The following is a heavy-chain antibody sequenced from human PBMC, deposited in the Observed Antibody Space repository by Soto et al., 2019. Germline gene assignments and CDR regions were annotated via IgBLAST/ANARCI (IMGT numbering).Heavy chain of an antibody. CDR3: ARARTGDFDY. V-gene: IGHV1-46*01. Sequence: SVKVSCKASGYTFTSYYMHWGRQAPGQGLEWMGIINPSAGSTNYAQKFQGRVTMTRDTSTSTVYMELSSLRSEDTALYYCARARTGDFDYWGQGTLVTVSS. D-gene: IGHD7-27*01. J-gene: IGHJ4*02. CDR1: GYTFTSYY. CDR2: INPSAGST.